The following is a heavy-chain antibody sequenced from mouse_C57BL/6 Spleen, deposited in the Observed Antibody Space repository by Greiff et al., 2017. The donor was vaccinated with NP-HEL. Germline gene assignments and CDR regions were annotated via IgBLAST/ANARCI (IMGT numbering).Heavy chain of an antibody. Sequence: EVQLVESGGDLVKPGGSLKLSFAASGFTFSSYGLSWVRQTPDKRLEWVATISSGGSYTYYPDSVKGRFTISRDNAKNTLYLQMSSLKSEDTAMYYCARHDYDYDDGAWFAYWGQGTLVTVSA. CDR3: ARHDYDYDDGAWFAY. V-gene: IGHV5-6*01. CDR2: ISSGGSYT. CDR1: GFTFSSYG. D-gene: IGHD2-4*01. J-gene: IGHJ3*01.